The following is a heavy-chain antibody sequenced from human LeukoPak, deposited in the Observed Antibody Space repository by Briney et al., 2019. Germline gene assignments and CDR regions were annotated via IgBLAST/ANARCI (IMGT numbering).Heavy chain of an antibody. D-gene: IGHD6-13*01. J-gene: IGHJ4*02. CDR1: GGSISSGGYY. CDR2: IYHSGST. CDR3: ARGVSAYSSSWYLYYFDY. V-gene: IGHV4-30-2*01. Sequence: SQTLSLTCTVSGGSISSGGYYWSWIRQPPGKGLEWIGYIYHSGSTYYNPSLKSRVTISVDRSKIQFSLKLSSVTAADTAVYYCARGVSAYSSSWYLYYFDYWGQGTLVTVSS.